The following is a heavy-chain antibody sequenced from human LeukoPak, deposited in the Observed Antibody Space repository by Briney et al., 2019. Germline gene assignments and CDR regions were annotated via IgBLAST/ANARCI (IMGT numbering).Heavy chain of an antibody. CDR3: ARAPSSGWYYDY. CDR1: GYPFTTYA. CDR2: VSAGDGKA. D-gene: IGHD6-19*01. J-gene: IGHJ4*02. V-gene: IGHV1-3*01. Sequence: GVSVKVSCKASGYPFTTYAMHWVRQAPGQGLEWMGCVSAGDGKAKPSQKFQGRVTITRDTSANTAYMELSSLRSGDTAVYYCARAPSSGWYYDYWGQGTLVTVSS.